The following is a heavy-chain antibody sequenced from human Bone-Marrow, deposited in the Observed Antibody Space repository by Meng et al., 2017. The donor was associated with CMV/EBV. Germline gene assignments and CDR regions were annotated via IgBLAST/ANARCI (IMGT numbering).Heavy chain of an antibody. J-gene: IGHJ6*02. CDR3: TTDLADDYYYYGMDV. V-gene: IGHV3-15*01. CDR2: IKSKTDGGTT. Sequence: GGSLRLSCAASGFTFSNAWMSWVRQAPGKGLEWVGRIKSKTDGGTTDYAAPVKGRFTISRDDSKNTLYLQMNSLKTEDTAVYYCTTDLADDYYYYGMDVWGQGTTVTVSS. CDR1: GFTFSNAW.